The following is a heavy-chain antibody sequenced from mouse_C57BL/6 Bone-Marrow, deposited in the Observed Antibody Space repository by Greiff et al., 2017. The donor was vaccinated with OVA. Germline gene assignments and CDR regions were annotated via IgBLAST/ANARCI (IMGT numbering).Heavy chain of an antibody. CDR1: GYTFTDYN. D-gene: IGHD1-1*01. Sequence: VHVKQSGPELVKPGASVKMSCKASGYTFTDYNMHWVKQSHGKSLEWIGYINPNNGGTSYNQKFKGKATLTVNKSSSTAYMELRSLTSEDSAVYYCARIYYYGSSYYWGQGTTFTVSS. CDR3: ARIYYYGSSYY. V-gene: IGHV1-22*01. CDR2: INPNNGGT. J-gene: IGHJ2*01.